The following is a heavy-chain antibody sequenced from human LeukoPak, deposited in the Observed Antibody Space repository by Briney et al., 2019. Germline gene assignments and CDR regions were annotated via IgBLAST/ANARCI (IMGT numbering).Heavy chain of an antibody. CDR1: GFTASSNY. V-gene: IGHV3-53*01. D-gene: IGHD3-22*01. Sequence: SGGSLRLSCAASGFTASSNYMSWVRQAPGKGLEWVSVIYSGGSTYYADSVKGRFTISRDNSKNTLYLQMNSLRAEDTAVYYCARGVDYDSSGYYGLLYYFDYWGQGTLVTVSS. CDR3: ARGVDYDSSGYYGLLYYFDY. CDR2: IYSGGST. J-gene: IGHJ4*02.